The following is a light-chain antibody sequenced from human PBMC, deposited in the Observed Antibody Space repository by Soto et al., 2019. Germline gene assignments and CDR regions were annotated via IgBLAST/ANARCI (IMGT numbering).Light chain of an antibody. V-gene: IGLV2-11*01. CDR1: SSDVGGDNY. CDR2: DVS. J-gene: IGLJ1*01. Sequence: QSALTQPASVSGSPGESITISCTGTSSDVGGDNYVSWYQQYPGKAPKVMIYDVSKRPSGVPDRFSGSRSGNTGSLTISGLQTEDEADYYCCSYGGTYTLYVFGTGTKLTVL. CDR3: CSYGGTYTLYV.